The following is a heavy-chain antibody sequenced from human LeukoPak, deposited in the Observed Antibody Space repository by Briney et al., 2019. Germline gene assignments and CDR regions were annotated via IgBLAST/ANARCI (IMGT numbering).Heavy chain of an antibody. V-gene: IGHV1-2*02. CDR3: ATDYYDSSGFGAFDI. Sequence: ASVKVSCTAAVYTFTSYYMHWVRQARGQGVEWMGWINPDSSSTNYAKKFQGRVNMTSDTTISRACMELSRVRSNDTAVYYCATDYYDSSGFGAFDIWGQGTMVTVSS. J-gene: IGHJ3*02. CDR1: VYTFTSYY. CDR2: INPDSSST. D-gene: IGHD3-22*01.